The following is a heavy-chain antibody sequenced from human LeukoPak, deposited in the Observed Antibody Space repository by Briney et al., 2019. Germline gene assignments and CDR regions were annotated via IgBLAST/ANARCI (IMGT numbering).Heavy chain of an antibody. V-gene: IGHV4-39*01. CDR3: ARLWSGERPPDY. Sequence: SDTLSLTCTVSGGSIISSTYYWCWIRQPPGKGLEWIGSIYYSGSSYYNPSLKSRVTISVDTSKNQLSLKLSSVTAADTAVYYCARLWSGERPPDYWGQGTLVTVSS. CDR1: GGSIISSTYY. CDR2: IYYSGSS. D-gene: IGHD3-10*01. J-gene: IGHJ4*02.